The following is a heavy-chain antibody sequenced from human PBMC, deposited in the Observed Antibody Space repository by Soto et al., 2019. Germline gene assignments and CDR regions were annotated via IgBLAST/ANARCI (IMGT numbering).Heavy chain of an antibody. J-gene: IGHJ5*02. V-gene: IGHV3-23*01. Sequence: GGSLRLSCAASGFTLSNYAMSWVRQAPGKGLEWVSTFSGTGGYTYYTDSVKGRFTISRDESKNTLFLHMNSLRAADTAVYHCARGQRALITYGPFDPWGQGTLVTVSS. CDR2: FSGTGGYT. D-gene: IGHD4-17*01. CDR3: ARGQRALITYGPFDP. CDR1: GFTLSNYA.